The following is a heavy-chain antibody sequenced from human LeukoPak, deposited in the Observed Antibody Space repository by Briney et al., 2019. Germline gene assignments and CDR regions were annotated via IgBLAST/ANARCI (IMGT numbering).Heavy chain of an antibody. D-gene: IGHD3-22*01. V-gene: IGHV3-21*01. CDR1: GFTFSSYS. Sequence: GGSLRLSCAASGFTFSSYSMNWVRQAPGKGLEWVSSISSSSSYIYYADSVKGRFTISRDNAKNSLYLQMNSLRAEDTAVYYCARGSKQYYDSSGPSLYWGQGTLVTVSS. J-gene: IGHJ4*02. CDR2: ISSSSSYI. CDR3: ARGSKQYYDSSGPSLY.